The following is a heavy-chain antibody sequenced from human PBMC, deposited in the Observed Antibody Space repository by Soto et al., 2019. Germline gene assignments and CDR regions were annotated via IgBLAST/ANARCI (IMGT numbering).Heavy chain of an antibody. V-gene: IGHV3-23*01. CDR2: ISGSGGST. CDR3: AKDLGWFGELFIFDY. D-gene: IGHD3-10*01. CDR1: GFTFSSYA. J-gene: IGHJ4*02. Sequence: GGSLRLSCAASGFTFSSYAMSWVRQAPGKGLEWVSAISGSGGSTYYADSVKGRFTISRDNSKNTLYLQMNSLRVEDTAVYYCAKDLGWFGELFIFDYWGQGTLVTVSS.